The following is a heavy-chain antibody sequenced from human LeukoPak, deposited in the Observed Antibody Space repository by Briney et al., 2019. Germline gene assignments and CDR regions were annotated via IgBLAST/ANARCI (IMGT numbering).Heavy chain of an antibody. CDR3: ARDRRGYCSGGSCYWFDP. D-gene: IGHD2-15*01. Sequence: GGSLRLSCAASGFTFSSYAMHWVRQAPGKGLEWVAVISYDGSNKYYADSVKGRFTISRDNSKNTLYLQMNSLRAEDTAVYYCARDRRGYCSGGSCYWFDPWGQGTLVTVSS. J-gene: IGHJ5*02. CDR1: GFTFSSYA. CDR2: ISYDGSNK. V-gene: IGHV3-30-3*01.